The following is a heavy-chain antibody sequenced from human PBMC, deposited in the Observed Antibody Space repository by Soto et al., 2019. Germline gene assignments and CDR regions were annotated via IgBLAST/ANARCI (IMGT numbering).Heavy chain of an antibody. CDR3: AMSGLKYSDSNGKRLVAFDV. V-gene: IGHV1-18*01. J-gene: IGHJ3*01. Sequence: QVQLVQSGAEVKKPGASVKVSCKAPGYSLTTFGINWVRQAPGQGLEWRGWISAYYGNTNYAHKVQGRVTMTTYTSTSTSYIELMSLRSDDTAVYYCAMSGLKYSDSNGKRLVAFDVWGQGTMITVSS. CDR2: ISAYYGNT. CDR1: GYSLTTFG. D-gene: IGHD4-4*01.